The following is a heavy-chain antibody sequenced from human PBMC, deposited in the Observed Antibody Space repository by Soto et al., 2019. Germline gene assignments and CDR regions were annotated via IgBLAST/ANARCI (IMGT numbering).Heavy chain of an antibody. D-gene: IGHD6-13*01. CDR1: GDTFTSYA. V-gene: IGHV1-3*01. J-gene: IGHJ6*02. CDR2: INAGNGNT. CDR3: AREAGAAAVYGMDV. Sequence: ASLLVSCYASGDTFTSYAMLWGRQPPAQRLVGMGWINAGNGNTKYSQKFQGRVTITRDTSASTAYMELSSLRSEDTAVYYCAREAGAAAVYGMDVWGQGTTVTVSS.